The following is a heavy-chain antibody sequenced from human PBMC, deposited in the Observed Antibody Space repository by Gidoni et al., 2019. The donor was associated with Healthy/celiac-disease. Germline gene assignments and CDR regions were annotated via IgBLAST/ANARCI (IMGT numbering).Heavy chain of an antibody. CDR3: ASSSEYSGYDNWFDP. CDR2: INPSGGST. D-gene: IGHD5-12*01. V-gene: IGHV1-46*03. CDR1: GYTLTSYY. J-gene: IGHJ5*02. Sequence: QVQLVQSGAEGKKPGASVKDCCKASGYTLTSYYMHWVRQAPGQGLEWMGIINPSGGSTSYAQKFQVRVTMTRDTSTSTVYMELSSLRSEDTAVYYCASSSEYSGYDNWFDPWGQGTLVTVSS.